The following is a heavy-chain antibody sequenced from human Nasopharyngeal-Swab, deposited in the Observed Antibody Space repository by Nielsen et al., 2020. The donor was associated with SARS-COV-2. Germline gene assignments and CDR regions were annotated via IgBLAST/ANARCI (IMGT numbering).Heavy chain of an antibody. D-gene: IGHD3-3*01. Sequence: ASVKVSCKVSGYTLTVLPIHWVRQAPGKGLEWRGTVVPEDGDPIYAQNFQGRVTMTEETSTYTAYLELSSLRSEDTAVYYCASEGSGVFGVVIYAFDIWGPGTLVTVSS. J-gene: IGHJ3*02. CDR1: GYTLTVLP. CDR2: VVPEDGDP. V-gene: IGHV1-24*01. CDR3: ASEGSGVFGVVIYAFDI.